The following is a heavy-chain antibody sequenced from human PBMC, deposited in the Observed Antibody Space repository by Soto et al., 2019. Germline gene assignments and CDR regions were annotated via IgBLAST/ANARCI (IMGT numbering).Heavy chain of an antibody. CDR1: GFTFSSYS. D-gene: IGHD3-22*01. V-gene: IGHV3-21*01. CDR3: AGASRNWYYYDSSGTSGVGY. J-gene: IGHJ4*02. CDR2: ISSSSSYI. Sequence: GGSLRLSCAASGFTFSSYSMNWVRQAPGKGLEWVSSISSSSSYIYYADSVKGRFTISRDNAKNSLYLQMNSLRAEDTAVYYCAGASRNWYYYDSSGTSGVGYWGQGTLVTVSS.